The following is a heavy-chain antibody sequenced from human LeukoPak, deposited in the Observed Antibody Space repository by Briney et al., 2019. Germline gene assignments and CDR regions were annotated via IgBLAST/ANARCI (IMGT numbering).Heavy chain of an antibody. CDR1: GFTFSSYG. D-gene: IGHD2-15*01. CDR3: AKGGGYSRNAFDI. V-gene: IGHV3-23*01. J-gene: IGHJ3*02. Sequence: DPGGSLRLSCAASGFTFSSYGLSWVRQPPGKGLEWVSTISAPGGNTYYADSVTGRFTISRDSSKSTLYLQMNSLRAEDTAVYYCAKGGGYSRNAFDIWGQGTMVTVSS. CDR2: ISAPGGNT.